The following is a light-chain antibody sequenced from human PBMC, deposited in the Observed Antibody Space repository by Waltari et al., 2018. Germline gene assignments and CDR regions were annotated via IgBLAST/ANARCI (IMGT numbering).Light chain of an antibody. J-gene: IGKJ5*01. V-gene: IGKV2-28*01. CDR2: LAS. CDR3: MQTLQTFVT. CDR1: QSLLHSNGYNY. Sequence: EIVMSQSPLPLAVTLGEAASISCRSSQSLLHSNGYNYLDWYVQKPGQSPQLLISLASDRASGVPDRFTGSGTGTHFTLQINRVEAEDVGVYYCMQTLQTFVTFGQGTRLEIK.